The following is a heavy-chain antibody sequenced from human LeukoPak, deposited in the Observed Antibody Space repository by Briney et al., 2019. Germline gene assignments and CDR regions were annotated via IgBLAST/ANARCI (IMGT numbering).Heavy chain of an antibody. D-gene: IGHD2-21*02. CDR3: AREGIVVVTAVDYYGMDV. CDR1: GGSISSSSYY. V-gene: IGHV4-39*02. Sequence: SQTLSLTCTVSGGSISSSSYYWGWIRQPPGKGLEWIGSIYYSGSTYYNPSLKSRVTISVDTSKNQFSLKLSSVTAADTAVYYCAREGIVVVTAVDYYGMDVWGQGTTVTVSS. CDR2: IYYSGST. J-gene: IGHJ6*02.